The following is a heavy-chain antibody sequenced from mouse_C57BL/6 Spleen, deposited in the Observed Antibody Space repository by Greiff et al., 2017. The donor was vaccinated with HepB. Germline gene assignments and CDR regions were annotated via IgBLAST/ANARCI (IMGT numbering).Heavy chain of an antibody. D-gene: IGHD1-1*01. CDR2: INPSNGGT. CDR1: GYTFTSYW. J-gene: IGHJ4*01. V-gene: IGHV1-53*01. CDR3: ARWLLLRPDYYAMDY. Sequence: QVQLQQPGTELAKPGASVKLSCKASGYTFTSYWMHWVKQRPGQGLEWIGNINPSNGGTNYNEKFKSKATLTVDKSSSTAYMQLSSLTSEDAAVYYCARWLLLRPDYYAMDYWGQGTSVTVSS.